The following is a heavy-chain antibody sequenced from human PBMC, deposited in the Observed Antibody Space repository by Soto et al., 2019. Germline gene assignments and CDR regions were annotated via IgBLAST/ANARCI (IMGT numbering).Heavy chain of an antibody. CDR3: VVAPGY. CDR2: IYYSGST. CDR1: GGSISSYY. Sequence: SETLSLTCTVSGGSISSYYWSWIRQPPGKGLEWIGYIYYSGSTNYNPSLKSRVTISVDTSKNQFSLKLSSVYYCARDFSMVVVAPGYWGQGTLVTVSS. J-gene: IGHJ4*02. D-gene: IGHD3-22*01. V-gene: IGHV4-59*01.